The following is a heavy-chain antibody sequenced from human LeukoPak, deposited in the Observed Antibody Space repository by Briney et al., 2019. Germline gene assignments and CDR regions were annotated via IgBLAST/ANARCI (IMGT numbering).Heavy chain of an antibody. CDR2: ISAYNGNT. D-gene: IGHD6-19*01. CDR3: ARDPVAGPLGSWFDP. J-gene: IGHJ5*02. CDR1: GYTFTSYG. V-gene: IGHV1-18*04. Sequence: ASVKVSCKASGYTFTSYGISWVRQAPGKGLEWMGWISAYNGNTNYAQKLQGRVTMTTDTSTSTAYMELRSLRSDDTAVYYCARDPVAGPLGSWFDPWGQGTLVTVSS.